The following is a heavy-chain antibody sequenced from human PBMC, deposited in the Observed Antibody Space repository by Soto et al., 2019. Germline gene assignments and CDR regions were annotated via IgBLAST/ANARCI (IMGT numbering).Heavy chain of an antibody. V-gene: IGHV3-53*02. CDR2: IYSGGST. CDR1: GFTVSSNY. J-gene: IGHJ3*02. D-gene: IGHD6-19*01. Sequence: EVQLVETGGGLIQPGGSLRLSCAASGFTVSSNYMSWVRQAPGKGLEWVSVIYSGGSTYYADSVKGRFTISRDNSNNTLYLQMNSLRAEDTAVYYCARARDSSGWYMGAFDIWGQGTMVTVSS. CDR3: ARARDSSGWYMGAFDI.